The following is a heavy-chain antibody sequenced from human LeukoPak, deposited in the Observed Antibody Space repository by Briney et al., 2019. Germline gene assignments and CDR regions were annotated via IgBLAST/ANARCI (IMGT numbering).Heavy chain of an antibody. D-gene: IGHD1-1*01. V-gene: IGHV3-66*01. CDR3: AREVGTGTTFWFDY. CDR2: IYSGGST. J-gene: IGHJ4*02. CDR1: GFTVSSNY. Sequence: GGSLRLSCAASGFTVSSNYMSWVRQAPGKGLEWVSVIYSGGSTYYADSVKGRFTISRDNSKNTLYLQMNSLRAEDTAVYYCAREVGTGTTFWFDYWGQGTLVTVSS.